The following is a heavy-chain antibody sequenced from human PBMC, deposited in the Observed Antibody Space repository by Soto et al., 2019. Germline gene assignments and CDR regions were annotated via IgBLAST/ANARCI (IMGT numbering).Heavy chain of an antibody. CDR2: IKQDGSEK. V-gene: IGHV3-7*03. J-gene: IGHJ4*02. CDR3: ARDSTTVTYTGGY. Sequence: WGSLRLSCAASGFTFSTYWMTWVRQAPGKGLEWVANIKQDGSEKYYMDSVKGRFTISRDNAKNSLYLQMNSLRAEDTAVYYCARDSTTVTYTGGYWGQGTLVTVSS. D-gene: IGHD4-17*01. CDR1: GFTFSTYW.